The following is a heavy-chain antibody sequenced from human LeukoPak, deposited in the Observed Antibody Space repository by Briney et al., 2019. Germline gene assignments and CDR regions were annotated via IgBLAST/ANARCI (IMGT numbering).Heavy chain of an antibody. J-gene: IGHJ4*02. CDR3: VRDRELNY. Sequence: SETLSLTCSVSGGSISIYYWSWIRQPPGKGLEWIGYVYNSGSTDYNPSLKSRVTISADTSKNQFSLKLSSVIAADTAVYYCVRDRELNYWGQGILVTVSS. CDR1: GGSISIYY. D-gene: IGHD5-24*01. V-gene: IGHV4-59*01. CDR2: VYNSGST.